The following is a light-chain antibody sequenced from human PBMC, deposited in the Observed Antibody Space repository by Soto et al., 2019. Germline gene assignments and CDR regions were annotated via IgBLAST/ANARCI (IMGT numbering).Light chain of an antibody. CDR2: GAS. CDR3: QQYNNWPAT. CDR1: QSVSSN. V-gene: IGKV3-15*01. Sequence: KQSPATPSLSPGERATLSCRASQSVSSNLAWYQQKPGQAPRLLIYGASTRATGIPARFSGSGSGTEFTLAISSLQSEDFAVYCCQQYNNWPATFGQGTKVHIK. J-gene: IGKJ1*01.